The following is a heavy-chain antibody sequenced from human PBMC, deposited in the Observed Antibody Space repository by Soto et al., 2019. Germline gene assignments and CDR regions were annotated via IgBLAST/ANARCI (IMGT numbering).Heavy chain of an antibody. CDR3: ARDGVATISDASENYYYYYGMDV. V-gene: IGHV3-21*01. CDR2: ISSSSSYR. Sequence: PGGSLRLSCAASGFTFSSYSMNWVRQAPGKGLEWVSSISSSSSYRNYADSVKGRFTISRDNAKNSLYLQMNSLRAEDTAVYYCARDGVATISDASENYYYYYGMDVWGQGTTVTVSS. D-gene: IGHD5-12*01. CDR1: GFTFSSYS. J-gene: IGHJ6*02.